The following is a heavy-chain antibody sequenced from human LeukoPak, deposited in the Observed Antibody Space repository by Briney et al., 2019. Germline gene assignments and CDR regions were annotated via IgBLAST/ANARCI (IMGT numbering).Heavy chain of an antibody. CDR1: GGSFSGYY. J-gene: IGHJ3*02. Sequence: SETLSLTCAVYGGSFSGYYWSWIRQPPGKGLEWIGEINHSGSTNYNPSLKSRVIISVDTSKNQFSLKLSSVTAADTAVYYCARDSSGSYPAFDIWGQGTMVTVSS. D-gene: IGHD1-26*01. CDR2: INHSGST. CDR3: ARDSSGSYPAFDI. V-gene: IGHV4-34*01.